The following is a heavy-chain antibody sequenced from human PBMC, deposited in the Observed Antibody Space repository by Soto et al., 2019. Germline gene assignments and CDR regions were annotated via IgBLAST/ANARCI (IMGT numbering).Heavy chain of an antibody. CDR2: ISTYNGKT. D-gene: IGHD3-16*02. Sequence: HVQLVQSGGEVKKPGASVKVSCKASGYTFTSHGFSWVRQAPGQGLEWMGWISTYNGKTDYAQKFQGRVTMTADTRTNTGYMELRSLRSDDTAVYYCARLFTEGVTYREDAFDIWGQGTKVTVSS. V-gene: IGHV1-18*01. J-gene: IGHJ3*02. CDR1: GYTFTSHG. CDR3: ARLFTEGVTYREDAFDI.